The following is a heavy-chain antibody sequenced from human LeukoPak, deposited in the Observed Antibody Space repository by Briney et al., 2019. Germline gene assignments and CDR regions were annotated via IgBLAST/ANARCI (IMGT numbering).Heavy chain of an antibody. Sequence: PSETLSLTCTVSGYSISSGYYWGWTRQPPGKGLEWIGSIYHSGSTYYNPSLKSRVTISVDTSKNQFSLKLSSVTAADTAVYYCARGVVSSSIDYWGQGTLVTVSS. CDR1: GYSISSGYY. V-gene: IGHV4-38-2*02. CDR2: IYHSGST. J-gene: IGHJ4*02. D-gene: IGHD6-13*01. CDR3: ARGVVSSSIDY.